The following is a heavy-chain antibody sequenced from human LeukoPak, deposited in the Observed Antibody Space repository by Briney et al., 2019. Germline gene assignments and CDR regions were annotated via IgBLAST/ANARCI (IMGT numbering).Heavy chain of an antibody. CDR3: AREGSSSWYVDY. CDR2: IFISGST. J-gene: IGHJ4*02. D-gene: IGHD6-13*01. CDR1: GGSISSYY. Sequence: SETLSLTCSVSGGSISSYYWSWIRQPAGKGLEWIGRIFISGSTNFNPSLKSRVTMSVDTSKNQFSLKLNSVTAADTAVYYCAREGSSSWYVDYWGQGTLVTVSS. V-gene: IGHV4-4*07.